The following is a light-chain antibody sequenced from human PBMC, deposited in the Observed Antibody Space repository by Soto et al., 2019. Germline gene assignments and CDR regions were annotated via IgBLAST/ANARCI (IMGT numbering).Light chain of an antibody. Sequence: DIQMTQSPSTLSGSVGDRVTITCRASQTISSLLAWYQQKPGKAPKLLIYKASTLKSGVPSRFSGSGSGTDFTLTISRLEPEDFAVYYCQQYGSSQITFGQGTRLEIK. V-gene: IGKV1-5*03. CDR1: QTISSL. J-gene: IGKJ5*01. CDR2: KAS. CDR3: QQYGSSQIT.